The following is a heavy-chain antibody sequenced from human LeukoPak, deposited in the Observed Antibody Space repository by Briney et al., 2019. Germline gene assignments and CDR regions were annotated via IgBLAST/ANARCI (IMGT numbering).Heavy chain of an antibody. J-gene: IGHJ4*02. D-gene: IGHD3-10*01. Sequence: PGGSLRLSCAASGFTFSSYGMSWVRQAPGKGLEWVSGISGSGGSTYYADSVKGRFTISRDNSKNTLYLQMNSLRAEGTAVYYCAKAFDVMVRGVIDYWGQGTLVTVSS. CDR2: ISGSGGST. V-gene: IGHV3-23*01. CDR1: GFTFSSYG. CDR3: AKAFDVMVRGVIDY.